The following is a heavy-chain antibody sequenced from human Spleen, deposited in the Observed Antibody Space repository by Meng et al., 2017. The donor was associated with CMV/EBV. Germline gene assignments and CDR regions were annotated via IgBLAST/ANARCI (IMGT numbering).Heavy chain of an antibody. V-gene: IGHV3-74*01. CDR3: ARDLSGSRDY. Sequence: VERVGSGGVLVQPGGPLRLSCEDSGFTFSNYWMHWVRQVPGEGLVWVSRINEDGRITSYADSVKGRFTISRDNARNTLYLQMNSLRADDSAVYYCARDLSGSRDYWGRGTLVTVSS. D-gene: IGHD1-26*01. CDR2: INEDGRIT. CDR1: GFTFSNYW. J-gene: IGHJ4*02.